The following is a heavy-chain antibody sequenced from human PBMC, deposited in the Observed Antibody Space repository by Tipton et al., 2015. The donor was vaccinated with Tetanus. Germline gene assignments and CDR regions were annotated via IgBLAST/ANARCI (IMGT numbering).Heavy chain of an antibody. D-gene: IGHD6-19*01. CDR1: GFTVSSSY. CDR3: ARDSSMAVADPILWY. CDR2: INSDGSST. Sequence: SLRLSCAASGFTVSSSYMSWVRQAPGKGLVWVSRINSDGSSTSYADSVKGRFTISRDNAKNTLYLQMNSLRAEDTAVYYCARDSSMAVADPILWYWGQGTLVTVSS. V-gene: IGHV3-74*01. J-gene: IGHJ4*02.